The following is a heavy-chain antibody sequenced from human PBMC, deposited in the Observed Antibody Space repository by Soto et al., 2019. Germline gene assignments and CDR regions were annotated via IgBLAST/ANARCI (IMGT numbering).Heavy chain of an antibody. Sequence: SETLSLTCTVSGGSIFRSGYYWCWIRQPPGRGLEWIGNIDYNGVTYSNPSLKSRVTISRDTSKNQFSLKLTSVTAADTALYYCGKVLVGATGHTDSDSWGPGTLVTVSS. V-gene: IGHV4-39*01. CDR2: IDYNGVT. D-gene: IGHD2-15*01. CDR3: GKVLVGATGHTDSDS. CDR1: GGSIFRSGYY. J-gene: IGHJ4*02.